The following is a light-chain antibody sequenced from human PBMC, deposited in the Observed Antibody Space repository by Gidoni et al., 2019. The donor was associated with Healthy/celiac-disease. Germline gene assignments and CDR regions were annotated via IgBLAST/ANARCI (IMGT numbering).Light chain of an antibody. CDR3: QQYGSSPTRVT. CDR2: GAS. J-gene: IGKJ3*01. Sequence: EIVLTQSPGTLSLSPGERATLSCRASQSVSSSYLAWYQQKPGQAPRLLIYGASSRATGIPDRFSGSGSGTDFTLTISRLEPEDFAVYYCQQYGSSPTRVTFGPXTKVDIK. V-gene: IGKV3-20*01. CDR1: QSVSSSY.